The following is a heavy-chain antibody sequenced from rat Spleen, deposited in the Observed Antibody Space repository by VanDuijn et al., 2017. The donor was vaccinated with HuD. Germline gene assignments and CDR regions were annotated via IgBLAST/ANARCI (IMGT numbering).Heavy chain of an antibody. J-gene: IGHJ1*01. Sequence: EVQLVESGGGLVQPGRSLKLSCVTSGFTFNYYWMTWIRQAPGKGLEWVASITNASGRTYYPDSVKGRFTISRDTAQNTLYLQMNSLRSEDTATYYWTSMFTTDYYWYFDFWGPGTVVTVSS. V-gene: IGHV5-31*01. CDR1: GFTFNYYW. CDR2: ITNASGRT. D-gene: IGHD1-6*01. CDR3: TSMFTTDYYWYFDF.